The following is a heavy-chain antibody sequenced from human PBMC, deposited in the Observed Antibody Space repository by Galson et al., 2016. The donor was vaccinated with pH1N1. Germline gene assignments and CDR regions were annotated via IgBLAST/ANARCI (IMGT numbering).Heavy chain of an antibody. V-gene: IGHV3-11*06. CDR2: IRSSRRDT. CDR1: GFSFSDYY. D-gene: IGHD6-19*01. CDR3: AREGVSVAAVFDL. J-gene: IGHJ4*02. Sequence: SLRLSCAASGFSFSDYYMSWVRQAPGKGLEWVSYIRSSRRDTNYADSVKGRFSISRDNAKNLLFLQMNSLRAEDTAVYYCAREGVSVAAVFDLWGQGALVTVSP.